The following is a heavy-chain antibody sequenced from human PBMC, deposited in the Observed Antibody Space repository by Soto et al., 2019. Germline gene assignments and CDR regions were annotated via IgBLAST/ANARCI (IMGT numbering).Heavy chain of an antibody. D-gene: IGHD6-6*01. CDR3: ASDGIAARPVYYYGMDV. V-gene: IGHV1-69*13. J-gene: IGHJ6*02. CDR2: IIPIFGTA. Sequence: SVKVSCKASGGTFSSYAISWVRQAPGQGLEWMGGIIPIFGTANYAQKFQGRVTITADESTSTAYMELSSLRSEDTAVYYCASDGIAARPVYYYGMDVWGQGTTVTVSS. CDR1: GGTFSSYA.